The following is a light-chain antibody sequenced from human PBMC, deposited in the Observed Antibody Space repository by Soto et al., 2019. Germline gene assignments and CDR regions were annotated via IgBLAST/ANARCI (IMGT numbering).Light chain of an antibody. Sequence: EVVLTQSPGTLSLSPGERATLSCRASQGVTTAYLAWYQHKPGQAPRLLIYGASNRATGIPDRFSGSGSGTEFTLTISRLEPADFAVYSCQQYGASPLFTFGPGTKVDLK. V-gene: IGKV3-20*01. CDR1: QGVTTAY. CDR3: QQYGASPLFT. J-gene: IGKJ3*01. CDR2: GAS.